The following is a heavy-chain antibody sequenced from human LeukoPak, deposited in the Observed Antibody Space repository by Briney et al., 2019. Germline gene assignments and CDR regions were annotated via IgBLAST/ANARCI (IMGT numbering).Heavy chain of an antibody. CDR1: GFTFSGYA. J-gene: IGHJ4*02. D-gene: IGHD3-22*01. CDR2: IWYDGSNK. CDR3: ARNYYDSSGYYYAATFDY. Sequence: GGSLRLSCTASGFTFSGYAMHWVRQAPGKGLEWVAVIWYDGSNKYYADSVKGRFTISRDNSKNTLYLQMNSLRAEDTAVYYCARNYYDSSGYYYAATFDYWGQGTLVTVSS. V-gene: IGHV3-33*08.